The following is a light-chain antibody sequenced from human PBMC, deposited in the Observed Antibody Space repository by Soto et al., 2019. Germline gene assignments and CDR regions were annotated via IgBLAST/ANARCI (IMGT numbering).Light chain of an antibody. CDR1: QSVSSSY. CDR3: QQYKSYST. Sequence: EIVLTQSPGTLSLSPGERATLSCRASQSVSSSYLAWYQQKPGQAPRLLIYGASSRATGIPDRFSGGGSGTEFTLTINNLQPDDLATYICQQYKSYSTFGRGTKVDIK. V-gene: IGKV3-20*01. CDR2: GAS. J-gene: IGKJ1*01.